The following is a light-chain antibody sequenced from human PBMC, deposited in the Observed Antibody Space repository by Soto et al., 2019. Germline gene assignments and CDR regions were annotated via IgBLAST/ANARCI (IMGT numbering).Light chain of an antibody. V-gene: IGKV1-17*03. Sequence: DIQMTQSPSAMSASLGDRVTITCRASQGISNSLAWFQQKPGKVPKRLIYGASTLQSGAPSRFSGSASGAAFTLTISSLQPEDFATYYCLQYNSYPFTFGGATKV. J-gene: IGKJ4*01. CDR1: QGISNS. CDR3: LQYNSYPFT. CDR2: GAS.